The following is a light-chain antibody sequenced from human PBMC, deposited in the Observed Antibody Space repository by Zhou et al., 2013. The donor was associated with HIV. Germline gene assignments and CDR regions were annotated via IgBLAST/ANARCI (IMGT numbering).Light chain of an antibody. J-gene: IGKJ4*01. V-gene: IGKV3-15*01. CDR1: QSVSNN. CDR3: QQYDNWPPLT. CDR2: GAS. Sequence: EIVMTQSPATLSVSPGERATLSCRASQSVSNNLAWYQHKPGQAPRLLIYGASTRATGIPARFSGSGSATEFTLTISSLQSEDFAVYYCQQYDNWPPLTFGGGTKVEIK.